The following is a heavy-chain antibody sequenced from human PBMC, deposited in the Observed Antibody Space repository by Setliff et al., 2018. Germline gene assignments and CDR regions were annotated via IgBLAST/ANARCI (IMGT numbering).Heavy chain of an antibody. CDR2: MYIGRKT. J-gene: IGHJ3*02. CDR3: ARDKWDGHGVDAYAGGGFDI. D-gene: IGHD1-26*01. Sequence: TSETLSLTCDASGYSITSGHYWGWIRQPPGKGLEWIGSMYIGRKTYYNPSLKSRVTMSSDTSKKQFSLKLSSVTAADTAVYYCARDKWDGHGVDAYAGGGFDIWGQGKMVTVSS. V-gene: IGHV4-38-2*02. CDR1: GYSITSGHY.